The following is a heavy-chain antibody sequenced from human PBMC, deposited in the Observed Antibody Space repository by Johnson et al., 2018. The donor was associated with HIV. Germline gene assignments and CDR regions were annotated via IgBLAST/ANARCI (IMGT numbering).Heavy chain of an antibody. V-gene: IGHV3-20*04. J-gene: IGHJ3*01. CDR3: AKDRTSWGFDAFDL. CDR2: INWNGGST. CDR1: GFTFDDYG. Sequence: VQLVESGGGVVRPGGSLRLSCAASGFTFDDYGMSWVRQAPGKGLEWVSGINWNGGSTGYADSVKGRFTISRDNSKNTLYLQMNSLRAEDTAVYFCAKDRTSWGFDAFDLWGQGTMVTVSS. D-gene: IGHD3-16*01.